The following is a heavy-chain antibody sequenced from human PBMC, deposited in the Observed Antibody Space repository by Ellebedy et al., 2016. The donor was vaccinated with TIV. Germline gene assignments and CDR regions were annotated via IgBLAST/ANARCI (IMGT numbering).Heavy chain of an antibody. Sequence: GESLKISCKGFGYTFTSYWIGWVRQMPGKGLEWMGSIYPGDSDTTYSPSFQGQVTISADKSISTAYLQWSSLKASDTAMYYCTRRRDFWGGSPLYGMDVWGQGTTVTVSS. CDR2: IYPGDSDT. D-gene: IGHD3-3*01. J-gene: IGHJ6*02. CDR3: TRRRDFWGGSPLYGMDV. CDR1: GYTFTSYW. V-gene: IGHV5-51*01.